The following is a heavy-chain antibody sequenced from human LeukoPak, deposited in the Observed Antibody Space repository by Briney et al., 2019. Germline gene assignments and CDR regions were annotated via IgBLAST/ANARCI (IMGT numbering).Heavy chain of an antibody. Sequence: SETLSLTCTVSGGSISSGGYYWSWIRQHPGKGLEWIGYIYYSGSTSYNPSLKSRVTISVDTSRNQFSLKLSSVTAADTAVYYCARAHGVGNWFDHWGQGTTVTVSS. D-gene: IGHD1-26*01. CDR2: IYYSGST. J-gene: IGHJ5*01. CDR1: GGSISSGGYY. V-gene: IGHV4-31*03. CDR3: ARAHGVGNWFDH.